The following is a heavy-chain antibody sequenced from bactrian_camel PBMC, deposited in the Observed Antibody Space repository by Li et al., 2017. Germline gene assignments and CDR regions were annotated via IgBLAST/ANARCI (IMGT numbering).Heavy chain of an antibody. V-gene: IGHV3S55*01. CDR2: IDSDGVI. CDR3: AVGGCDSCYASANCGH. D-gene: IGHD1*01. J-gene: IGHJ4*01. Sequence: HVQLVESGGGSVQAGGSLRLACVASGVDFARCTIGWYRQPAGKQREWVAAIDSDGVINYADSVKGRFTFSKDNPKNTLYLQMNNLKPEDTAMYYCAVGGCDSCYASANCGHWGQGTQVTVS. CDR1: GVDFARCT.